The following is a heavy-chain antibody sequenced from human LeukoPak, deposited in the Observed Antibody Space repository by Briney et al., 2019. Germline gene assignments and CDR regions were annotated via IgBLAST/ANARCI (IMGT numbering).Heavy chain of an antibody. CDR2: IYPGDSDT. CDR3: ARRGFSSEEYDY. J-gene: IGHJ4*02. CDR1: GYSFTSYW. Sequence: GESLKISFKGSGYSFTSYWIGWVRRMPGKGLEWMGIIYPGDSDTRYSPSFQGQVTVSADKSINTAYLHWSSLKASDTANYYCARRGFSSEEYDYWGQGTLVTVSS. V-gene: IGHV5-51*01. D-gene: IGHD5-18*01.